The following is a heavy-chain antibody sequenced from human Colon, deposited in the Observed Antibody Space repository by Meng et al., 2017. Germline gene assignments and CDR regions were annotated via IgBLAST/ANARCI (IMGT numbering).Heavy chain of an antibody. CDR2: ISSSGGDK. CDR3: VRSRTTEITKYYFDY. J-gene: IGHJ4*02. Sequence: QGQRVESGGGLGKPGGSLRLSCASSGFTFSDYYLTWIRQAPGKGLEWISYISSSGGDKYYADSVKGRFTISRDNSNNSLYLQMNSLRADDTAVYYCVRSRTTEITKYYFDYWGQGTLVTVSS. D-gene: IGHD4-11*01. CDR1: GFTFSDYY. V-gene: IGHV3-11*01.